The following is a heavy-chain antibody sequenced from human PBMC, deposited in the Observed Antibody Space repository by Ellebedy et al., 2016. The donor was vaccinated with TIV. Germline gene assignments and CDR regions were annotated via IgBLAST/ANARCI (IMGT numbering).Heavy chain of an antibody. Sequence: GGSLRLSCAASGFTFSSYGMHWVRQAPGKGLEWVAVISYDGSNKYYADSVKGRFTISRDNSKNTLYLQMNSLRAEDTAVYYCAEDRASRWPPFYYYYYGMDVWGQGTTVTVSS. CDR1: GFTFSSYG. V-gene: IGHV3-30*18. CDR2: ISYDGSNK. CDR3: AEDRASRWPPFYYYYYGMDV. D-gene: IGHD4-23*01. J-gene: IGHJ6*02.